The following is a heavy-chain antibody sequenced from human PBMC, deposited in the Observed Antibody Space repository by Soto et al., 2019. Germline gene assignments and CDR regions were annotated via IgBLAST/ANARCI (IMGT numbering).Heavy chain of an antibody. CDR2: ISYDGSNK. CDR3: ASDIGRRQWRYYFEY. V-gene: IGHV3-30-3*01. Sequence: QVQLVESGGGVVQPGRSLRLSCAASGFTFSSYAMHWVRQAPGKGLEWVAVISYDGSNKYYADSVKGRFTISRDNSKNTLALQMNGLRAEDTAVYYCASDIGRRQWRYYFEYWGQGTLVTVSS. D-gene: IGHD6-19*01. J-gene: IGHJ4*02. CDR1: GFTFSSYA.